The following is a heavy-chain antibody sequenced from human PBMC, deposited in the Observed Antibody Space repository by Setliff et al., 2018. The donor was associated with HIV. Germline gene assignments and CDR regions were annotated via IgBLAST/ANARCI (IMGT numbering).Heavy chain of an antibody. V-gene: IGHV4-59*08. Sequence: SETLSLTCTVSGGPISSYYWSWIRQPPGKGLEWIGYVYYSGRNNYNPSHKSRVTISVDTSKNQFSLKLTSVTAADTAVYYCASQPAYSTDWYPPVYFDYWGQGTLVTVSS. CDR3: ASQPAYSTDWYPPVYFDY. J-gene: IGHJ4*02. CDR2: VYYSGRN. D-gene: IGHD6-19*01. CDR1: GGPISSYY.